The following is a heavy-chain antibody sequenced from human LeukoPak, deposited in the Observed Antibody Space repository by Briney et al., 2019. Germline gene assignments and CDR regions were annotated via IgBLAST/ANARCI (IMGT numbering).Heavy chain of an antibody. Sequence: GGSLRLSCAASGFIYSDYSMNWVRQAPGKGLEWVSLITTSGTTYYADFVKGRFTISRDNAKNSLYLQMNSLRAEDTAVYYCARAPETMIVKPEQIMYFDYWGQGTLVTVSS. D-gene: IGHD3-22*01. CDR3: ARAPETMIVKPEQIMYFDY. CDR1: GFIYSDYS. CDR2: ITTSGTT. V-gene: IGHV3-69-1*01. J-gene: IGHJ4*02.